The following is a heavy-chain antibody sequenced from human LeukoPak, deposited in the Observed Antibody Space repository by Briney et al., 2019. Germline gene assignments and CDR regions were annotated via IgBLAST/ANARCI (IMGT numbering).Heavy chain of an antibody. CDR3: AKCYSGYDFFDY. J-gene: IGHJ4*02. CDR2: ISGSGGST. CDR1: GFTFSSYA. Sequence: SGGSLRLSCAASGFTFSSYAMSWVRQAPGKGLEWVSAISGSGGSTYYADSVKGRFTISRDNSKNTLYLQMNSLRAEDTAVYYCAKCYSGYDFFDYWGQGTLVTVSS. D-gene: IGHD5-12*01. V-gene: IGHV3-23*01.